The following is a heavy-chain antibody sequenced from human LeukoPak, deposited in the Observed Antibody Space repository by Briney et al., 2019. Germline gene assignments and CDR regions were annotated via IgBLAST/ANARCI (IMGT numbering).Heavy chain of an antibody. Sequence: AGGSLRLSCAASGFTFSSYAMAWVRQAPGKGLEWVSSVSGNGGGTYYADSVKGHSTISRDNSKNTLYLQMNSLRAEDTAVYYCAKHLTSVTTNFEYWGQGTLVTISS. D-gene: IGHD4-17*01. CDR2: VSGNGGGT. CDR1: GFTFSSYA. J-gene: IGHJ4*02. CDR3: AKHLTSVTTNFEY. V-gene: IGHV3-23*01.